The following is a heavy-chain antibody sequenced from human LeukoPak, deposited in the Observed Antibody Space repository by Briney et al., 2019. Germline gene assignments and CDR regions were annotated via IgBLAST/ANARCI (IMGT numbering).Heavy chain of an antibody. CDR3: AKDGEWTFDI. D-gene: IGHD3-3*01. J-gene: IGHJ3*02. CDR1: GFTFSISG. V-gene: IGHV3-30*02. Sequence: GGSLRVSCAASGFTFSISGMHWVRQAPGEGLEWVAFIGRDGSTKYYADSVKGRFTISGDSSYNTAFLQMNSLAPEDTAIYYCAKDGEWTFDIWGRGTMVTVSS. CDR2: IGRDGSTK.